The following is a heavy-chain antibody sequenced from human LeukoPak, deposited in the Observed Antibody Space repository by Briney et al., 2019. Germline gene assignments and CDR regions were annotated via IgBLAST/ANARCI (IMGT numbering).Heavy chain of an antibody. J-gene: IGHJ5*02. CDR2: ISGSGTTI. Sequence: VQPGGALRLSCAASGFTFSNYAMSWVRQAPGKGLEWISYISGSGTTIYYADSVKGRFTISRDNAMNSLYLQMNSLRADDTAVYYCASGHLWPADLGFDPWGQGTLVTVSS. CDR1: GFTFSNYA. CDR3: ASGHLWPADLGFDP. V-gene: IGHV3-48*01.